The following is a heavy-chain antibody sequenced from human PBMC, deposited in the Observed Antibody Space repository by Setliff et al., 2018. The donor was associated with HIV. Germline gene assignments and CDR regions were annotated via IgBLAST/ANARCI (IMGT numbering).Heavy chain of an antibody. J-gene: IGHJ3*01. Sequence: SETLSLTCTVSGASITRGTHYCNWIRQPAGKGLQWIGRIYTSGRGSDTYNPSLKSRATISVDTSKNQFSLKLNSVTAADTAVYYCARDQGYSTSFAFDAWGPGTMVTVSS. CDR1: GASITRGTHY. D-gene: IGHD6-13*01. V-gene: IGHV4-61*02. CDR2: IYTSGRGSD. CDR3: ARDQGYSTSFAFDA.